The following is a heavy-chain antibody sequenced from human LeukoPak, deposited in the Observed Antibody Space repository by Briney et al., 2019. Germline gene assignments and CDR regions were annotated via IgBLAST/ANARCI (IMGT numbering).Heavy chain of an antibody. CDR2: ILYSGSA. Sequence: SQTLSLTRTVSGGSISSGDYYWSWIRQPPGRGLEWIGNILYSGSAYYDPSLKSRVTISEDASENQFSLKLSSVTAADTAVYYCARDNRFLQTNYYYYGMDVWGQGTTVTVSS. D-gene: IGHD3-3*01. CDR3: ARDNRFLQTNYYYYGMDV. V-gene: IGHV4-30-4*01. J-gene: IGHJ6*02. CDR1: GGSISSGDYY.